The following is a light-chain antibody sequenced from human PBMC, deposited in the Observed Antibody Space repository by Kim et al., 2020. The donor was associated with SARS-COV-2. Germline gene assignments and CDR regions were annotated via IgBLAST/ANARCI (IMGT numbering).Light chain of an antibody. CDR1: PSVIIY. V-gene: IGKV3-11*01. CDR3: QQRSNWPPTWT. J-gene: IGKJ1*01. Sequence: EIVLTQSPATLSLSPGERATLSCRASPSVIIYLAWYQQKPGQAPRLLIYDASNRATGIPARFSDSGSGTDFTLTISSLEPEDFAVYYCQQRSNWPPTWTFGQGTKVDIK. CDR2: DAS.